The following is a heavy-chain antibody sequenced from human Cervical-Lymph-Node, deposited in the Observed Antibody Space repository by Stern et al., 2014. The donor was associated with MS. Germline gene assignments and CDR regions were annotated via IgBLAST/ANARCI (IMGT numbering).Heavy chain of an antibody. CDR1: GYTFIRYY. Sequence: VQLLESGAQVKKPGASVKVSCKGSGYTFIRYYIHWVRQAPGQELEWMGIVNANGGSARYAQKFQGRVTMASDTSTSTVSMELSSLRSEDTAVYYCATLYDSSGNYGMEVWGQGTTVIVSS. D-gene: IGHD5/OR15-5a*01. CDR3: ATLYDSSGNYGMEV. CDR2: VNANGGSA. V-gene: IGHV1-46*01. J-gene: IGHJ6*02.